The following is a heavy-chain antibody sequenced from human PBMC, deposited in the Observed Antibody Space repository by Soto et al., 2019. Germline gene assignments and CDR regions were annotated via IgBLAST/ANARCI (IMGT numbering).Heavy chain of an antibody. D-gene: IGHD4-17*01. Sequence: QVQLVQSGAEVKKSGASVKVSCKASGYTFTSHDINWVRQATGQGLEWKGWMNPNSGNTGYAQKFQGRVTMTRNTSISTAYMELSSLRSEDTAVYYCARWDYGYYARFDYWGQGTLVIVSS. J-gene: IGHJ4*02. CDR2: MNPNSGNT. V-gene: IGHV1-8*01. CDR1: GYTFTSHD. CDR3: ARWDYGYYARFDY.